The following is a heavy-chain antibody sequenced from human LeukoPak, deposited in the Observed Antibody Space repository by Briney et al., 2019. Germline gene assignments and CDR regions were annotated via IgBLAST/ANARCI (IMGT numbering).Heavy chain of an antibody. CDR1: GYTFTSYG. J-gene: IGHJ4*02. V-gene: IGHV1-18*01. CDR2: ISAYSGNT. Sequence: ASVKVSCKASGYTFTSYGISWVRQAPGQGLEWMGWISAYSGNTNYAQKLQGRVTMTTDTSTSTAYMELRSLRSDDTAVYYCVTYYYDSSGYPLLGNYWGQGTLVTVSS. D-gene: IGHD3-22*01. CDR3: VTYYYDSSGYPLLGNY.